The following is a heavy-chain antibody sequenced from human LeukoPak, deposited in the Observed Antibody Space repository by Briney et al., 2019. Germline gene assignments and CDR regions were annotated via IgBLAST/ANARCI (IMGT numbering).Heavy chain of an antibody. D-gene: IGHD2-15*01. V-gene: IGHV4-31*03. J-gene: IGHJ4*02. CDR3: ARDATDYSFDF. CDR2: IYYSGST. Sequence: SQTLSLTCTVSGGSISSGHYYWSWIRQHPGKGLEWIGYIYYSGSTYYNPSLKSRVTISVDTSKNQFSLMLSYVTAADTAVYYCARDATDYSFDFWGQGTLVTVSS. CDR1: GGSISSGHYY.